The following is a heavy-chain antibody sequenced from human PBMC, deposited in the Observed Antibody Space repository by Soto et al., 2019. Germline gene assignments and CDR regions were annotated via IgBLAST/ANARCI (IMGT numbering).Heavy chain of an antibody. Sequence: ASVKDSCKASGYTFTGYAMNWGRQAPGQGLEWMGWINTNTGNPTYAQGFTGRFVFSLDTSVSTAYLQICSLKAEDTAVYYCAGETFYYHEYSSSSSPTPNYYYYGMDVWGQGTTVTVSS. CDR1: GYTFTGYA. CDR2: INTNTGNP. CDR3: AGETFYYHEYSSSSSPTPNYYYYGMDV. J-gene: IGHJ6*02. D-gene: IGHD6-6*01. V-gene: IGHV7-4-1*01.